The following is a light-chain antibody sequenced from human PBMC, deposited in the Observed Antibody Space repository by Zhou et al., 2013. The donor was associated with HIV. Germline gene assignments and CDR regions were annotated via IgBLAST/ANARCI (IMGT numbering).Light chain of an antibody. Sequence: EIVLTQSPATLSLSPGERATLSCRASQSVSSYLAWYQQKPGQAPRLLIYDASNRATGIPARFSGSGSGTDFTPTISSLEPEDFAVYYCQQRSNWPLTFGGGTKVEDQT. V-gene: IGKV3-11*01. CDR2: DAS. CDR1: QSVSSY. J-gene: IGKJ4*01. CDR3: QQRSNWPLT.